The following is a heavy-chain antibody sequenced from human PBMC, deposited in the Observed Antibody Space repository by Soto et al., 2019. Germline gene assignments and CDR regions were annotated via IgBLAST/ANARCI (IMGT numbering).Heavy chain of an antibody. CDR2: INPSGGST. V-gene: IGHV1-46*01. D-gene: IGHD3-22*01. CDR1: GYTFTSYY. J-gene: IGHJ6*02. Sequence: ASVKVSCKASGYTFTSYYMHWVRQAPGQGLEWMGIINPSGGSTSYAQKFQGRVTMTRDTSTSTVYMELSSLRSEDTAVYYCARREYDSSGYTPDYYYYGMDVWGQGTTVTVSS. CDR3: ARREYDSSGYTPDYYYYGMDV.